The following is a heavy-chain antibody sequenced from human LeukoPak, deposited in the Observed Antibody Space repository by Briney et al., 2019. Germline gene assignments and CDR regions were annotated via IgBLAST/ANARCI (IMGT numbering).Heavy chain of an antibody. CDR2: ISANSGNT. D-gene: IGHD3-16*01. CDR1: GYSFTRNG. CDR3: ARDVNYAFDY. V-gene: IGHV1-18*01. Sequence: ASVKVSCKPSGYSFTRNGISWVRQAPGQGLEWMAWISANSGNTNYAQNFQDRVTLTTDTSASTAYMELRSLRSDDTAVYYCARDVNYAFDYWGQGTLVTVSS. J-gene: IGHJ4*02.